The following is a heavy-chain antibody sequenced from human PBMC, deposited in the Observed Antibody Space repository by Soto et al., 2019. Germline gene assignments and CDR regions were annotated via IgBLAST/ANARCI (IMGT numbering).Heavy chain of an antibody. J-gene: IGHJ4*02. CDR3: ASRPIVVVPAAPDYYFDY. CDR1: GGSFSGYY. CDR2: INHSGST. Sequence: SETLSLTCAVYGGSFSGYYWSGIRQPPGKGLEWIGEINHSGSTNYNPSLKSRVTISVDTSKNQFSLKLSSVTAADTAVYYCASRPIVVVPAAPDYYFDYWGQGTLVTVSS. V-gene: IGHV4-34*01. D-gene: IGHD2-2*01.